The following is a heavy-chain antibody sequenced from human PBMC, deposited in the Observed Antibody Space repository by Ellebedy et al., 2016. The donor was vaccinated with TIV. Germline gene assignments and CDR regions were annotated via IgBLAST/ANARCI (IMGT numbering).Heavy chain of an antibody. J-gene: IGHJ6*03. D-gene: IGHD6-6*01. V-gene: IGHV3-23*01. Sequence: GGSLRLSXAASGFTFSSYAMSWVRQAPGKGLEWVPAISGSGGSTYYADSVKGRFTISRDNSKNTLYLQMNSLRAEDTAVYYCASPSRLAHMDVWGKGTTVTVSS. CDR2: ISGSGGST. CDR1: GFTFSSYA. CDR3: ASPSRLAHMDV.